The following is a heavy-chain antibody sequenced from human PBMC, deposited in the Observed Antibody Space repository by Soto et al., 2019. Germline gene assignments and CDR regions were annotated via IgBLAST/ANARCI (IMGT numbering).Heavy chain of an antibody. Sequence: QVQLQESGPGLVKPSGTLSLTCAVSGGSISSSNWWSWVRQPPGKGLEWIGEIYHSGSTNYNPSLTRRVTISVDKSKNQFSLKLSSVTAADTAVYYCARDFTVAAAGLDYWGQGTLVTVSS. D-gene: IGHD6-13*01. CDR3: ARDFTVAAAGLDY. CDR1: GGSISSSNW. J-gene: IGHJ4*02. CDR2: IYHSGST. V-gene: IGHV4-4*02.